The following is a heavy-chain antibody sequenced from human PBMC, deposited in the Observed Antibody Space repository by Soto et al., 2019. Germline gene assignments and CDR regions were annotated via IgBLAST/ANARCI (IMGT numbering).Heavy chain of an antibody. V-gene: IGHV3-73*01. CDR3: TIAKKFWSYYMDV. CDR2: IRSKANSYAI. Sequence: GGSLRLSCAASGFTFSGSAMHWVRQASGKGLEWVGRIRSKANSYAIAYAASVKGRFTITRDDSKNTAYLQMNSLKTEDTAVYYCTIAKKFWSYYMDVWGKGTTVTVSS. CDR1: GFTFSGSA. J-gene: IGHJ6*03. D-gene: IGHD3-3*01.